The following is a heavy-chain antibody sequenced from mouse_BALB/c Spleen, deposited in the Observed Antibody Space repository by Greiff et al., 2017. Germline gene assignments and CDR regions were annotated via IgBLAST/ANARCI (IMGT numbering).Heavy chain of an antibody. CDR3: ASIYYGNYPLYFDY. V-gene: IGHV5-17*02. D-gene: IGHD2-1*01. CDR2: ISSGSSTI. J-gene: IGHJ2*01. Sequence: EVQGVESGGGLVQPGGSRKLSCAASGFTFSSFGMHWVRQAPEKGLEWVAYISSGSSTIYYADTVKGRFTISRDNPKNTLFLQMTSLRSEGTAMYYCASIYYGNYPLYFDYWGQGTTLTVSS. CDR1: GFTFSSFG.